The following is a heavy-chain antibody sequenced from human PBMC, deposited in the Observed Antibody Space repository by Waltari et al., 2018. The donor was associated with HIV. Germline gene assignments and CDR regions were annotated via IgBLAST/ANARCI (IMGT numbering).Heavy chain of an antibody. D-gene: IGHD6-13*01. J-gene: IGHJ5*02. CDR2: ISGSGDNR. Sequence: EVQLLESRGVVVQPGGALRLACSGSGFSLSFSALHWVRQAPGKGLEWVSGISGSGDNRYYADSVKGRFTIARDHSKNKVFLQMKSLRPEDTAFYYCTKDPVTAVGNINWFDPWGQGTLVTVSS. CDR1: GFSLSFSA. CDR3: TKDPVTAVGNINWFDP. V-gene: IGHV3-23*01.